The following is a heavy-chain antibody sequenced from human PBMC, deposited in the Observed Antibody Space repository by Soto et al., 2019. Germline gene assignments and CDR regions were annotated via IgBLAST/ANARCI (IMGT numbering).Heavy chain of an antibody. J-gene: IGHJ4*02. CDR1: GGSVNYYY. CDR3: ARGGYVQAFDY. Sequence: QVQLQESGPGLVKPSETLSLTCTVSGGSVNYYYWSWIRQPPGKGLEWIGCIYYSGSTNYSPSLKSRVTISVDTSKNQFSLKLSSVTAADTAVYYCARGGYVQAFDYWGQGTLVTVSS. D-gene: IGHD5-12*01. V-gene: IGHV4-59*02. CDR2: IYYSGST.